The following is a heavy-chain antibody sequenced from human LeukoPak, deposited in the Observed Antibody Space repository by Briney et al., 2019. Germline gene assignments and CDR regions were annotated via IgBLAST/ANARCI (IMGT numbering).Heavy chain of an antibody. CDR2: IKQDGSEK. CDR1: GFTFSSYW. CDR3: AKDPHYDSGGYSGPHSFDY. Sequence: AGGSLRLSCAASGFTFSSYWMSWVRQAPGKGLEWVANIKQDGSEKYYVDSVKGRFTISRDNAKNSLYLQMNSLRAEDTAVYYCAKDPHYDSGGYSGPHSFDYWGQGTPVTVSS. D-gene: IGHD3-22*01. J-gene: IGHJ4*02. V-gene: IGHV3-7*01.